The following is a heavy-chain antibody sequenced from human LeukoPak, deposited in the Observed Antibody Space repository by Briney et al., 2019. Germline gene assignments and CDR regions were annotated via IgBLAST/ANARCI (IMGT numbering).Heavy chain of an antibody. V-gene: IGHV4-39*01. D-gene: IGHD2-15*01. CDR1: GGSISSSSYY. CDR3: ASSGGSD. Sequence: SETLFLTCTVSGGSISSSSYYWGWIRQPPGKGLEWIGSIYYSGSTYYNPSLKSRVTISVDTSKNQFSLKLSSVTAADTAVYYCASSGGSDWGQGTMVTVSS. CDR2: IYYSGST. J-gene: IGHJ3*01.